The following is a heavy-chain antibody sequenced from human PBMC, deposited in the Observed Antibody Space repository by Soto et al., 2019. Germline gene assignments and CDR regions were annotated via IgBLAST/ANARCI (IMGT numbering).Heavy chain of an antibody. D-gene: IGHD2-15*01. CDR3: GSPRSGPSPDVGH. Sequence: VKVSCKASVFSVDTTYCIHWVRRAPGQGLEWMGSINPNSGDTNYAQNFQGRVTMTRDTSISTAYMEVSSLTSDDTAVYYCGSPRSGPSPDVGHWGHGTVVTVSS. J-gene: IGHJ4*01. V-gene: IGHV1-2*02. CDR2: INPNSGDT. CDR1: VFSVDTTYC.